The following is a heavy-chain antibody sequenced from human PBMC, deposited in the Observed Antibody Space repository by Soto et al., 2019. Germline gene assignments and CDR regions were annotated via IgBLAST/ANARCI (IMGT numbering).Heavy chain of an antibody. V-gene: IGHV4-61*08. D-gene: IGHD2-21*02. Sequence: SETLSLTCTVSGGSISSTGYYWGWIRQPPGKGLEWIGYIYNTGSTVYNPSFKSRVTISVDTSKSQLSLRLNSVTAADTAVYYCARDLWGYCGTDCYPLDVWGQGTTVTVSS. CDR1: GGSISSTGYY. J-gene: IGHJ6*02. CDR3: ARDLWGYCGTDCYPLDV. CDR2: IYNTGST.